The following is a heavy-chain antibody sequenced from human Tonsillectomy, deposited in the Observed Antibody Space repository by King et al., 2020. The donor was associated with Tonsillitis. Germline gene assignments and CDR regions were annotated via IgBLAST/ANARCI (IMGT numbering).Heavy chain of an antibody. J-gene: IGHJ6*02. V-gene: IGHV3-30*04. CDR1: GFTFSSYA. CDR3: ARDLEVQNTSSNFGTYYYYGMDV. D-gene: IGHD1-1*01. Sequence: VQLVESGGGVVQPGRSLRLSCAASGFTFSSYAMHWVRQAPGKGLEWVAVISYDGSNRYYADSVKGRFTISRDNSKNTLYLQMNSLRPEDTAVFYCARDLEVQNTSSNFGTYYYYGMDVWGQGTTVTVSS. CDR2: ISYDGSNR.